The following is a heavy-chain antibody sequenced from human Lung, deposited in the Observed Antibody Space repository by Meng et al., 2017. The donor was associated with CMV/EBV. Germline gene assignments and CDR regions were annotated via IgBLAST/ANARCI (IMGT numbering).Heavy chain of an antibody. J-gene: IGHJ4*02. Sequence: GGSLRLSCAASGFTFSSFSMNWVRQAPGKGLEWVSGINWNGGSTGYADSVKGRFTISRDNAKNSLYLQMNSLRAEDTALYYCARTPIAVAGTYDYWGQGTLVTVSS. CDR1: GFTFSSFS. V-gene: IGHV3-20*04. D-gene: IGHD6-19*01. CDR2: INWNGGST. CDR3: ARTPIAVAGTYDY.